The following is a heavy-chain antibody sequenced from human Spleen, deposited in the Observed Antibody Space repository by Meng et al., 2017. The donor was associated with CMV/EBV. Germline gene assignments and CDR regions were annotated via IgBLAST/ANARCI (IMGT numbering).Heavy chain of an antibody. D-gene: IGHD5-12*01. CDR3: ARLSGVDRGAFDI. J-gene: IGHJ3*02. CDR2: ISGYNGNT. Sequence: ASVQVSCKASGYSSGFSWVRQAPGQGLEWMGWISGYNGNTYYAQSLQGRVTLTTDSSTTTAYMELRGLRSDDTAVYYCARLSGVDRGAFDIWGQGTMVTVSS. CDR1: GYSSG. V-gene: IGHV1-18*01.